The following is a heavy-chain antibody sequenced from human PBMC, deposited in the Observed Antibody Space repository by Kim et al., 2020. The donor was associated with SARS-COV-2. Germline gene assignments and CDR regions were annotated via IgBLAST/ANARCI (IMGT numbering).Heavy chain of an antibody. D-gene: IGHD6-25*01. V-gene: IGHV3-23*01. CDR3: AKQRAARTLNDAFDI. CDR2: ISSTGGAT. CDR1: GFTFSSYD. Sequence: GGSLRLSCAASGFTFSSYDMTWVRQAPGKGLEWVSSISSTGGATYYADSVKGRFTMSRDNSKNTLYLQMNSLRAEDTALYYCAKQRAARTLNDAFDIWGQGTMVTVS. J-gene: IGHJ3*02.